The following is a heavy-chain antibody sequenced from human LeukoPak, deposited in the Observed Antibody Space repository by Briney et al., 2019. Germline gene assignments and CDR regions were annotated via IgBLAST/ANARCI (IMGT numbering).Heavy chain of an antibody. V-gene: IGHV1-2*02. CDR2: INPNSGGT. CDR1: GYTFTGYY. Sequence: ASVKVSCKASGYTFTGYYMHWVRQAPGQGLGWMGWINPNSGGTNYAQKFQGRVTMTRDTSISTAYMELSRLRSDDTAVYYCARVGYYDYVWGSYRYYYFDYWGQGTLVTVSS. D-gene: IGHD3-16*02. CDR3: ARVGYYDYVWGSYRYYYFDY. J-gene: IGHJ4*02.